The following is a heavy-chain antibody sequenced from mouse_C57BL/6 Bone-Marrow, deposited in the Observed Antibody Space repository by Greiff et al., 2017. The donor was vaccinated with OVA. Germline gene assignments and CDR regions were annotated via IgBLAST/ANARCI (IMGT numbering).Heavy chain of an antibody. D-gene: IGHD1-1*01. CDR3: AKNPNYNGSSYLYALDY. CDR1: GFSLTSYG. CDR2: IWRGGST. Sequence: QVQLQQSGPGLVQPSQSLSITCTVSGFSLTSYGVHWVRQSPGKGLEWLGVIWRGGSTDYNAASMSRLSVTKDNSKSQVFYKMNSLQANDTAIYYCAKNPNYNGSSYLYALDYWGRGTSVTVTA. V-gene: IGHV2-5*01. J-gene: IGHJ4*01.